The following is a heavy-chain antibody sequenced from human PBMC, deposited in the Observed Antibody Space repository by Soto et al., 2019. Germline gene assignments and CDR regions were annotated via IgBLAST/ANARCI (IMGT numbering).Heavy chain of an antibody. CDR1: GGSISGSSYY. Sequence: SETLSLTCTVSGGSISGSSYYWGWVRQPPGKELEWIASVYYSGNTYYNTPLKSRVAMSVDTSKNQFSLTLSSLTAADTATYYCAISAGYCSSTNCHVSWFDSWGQGILVTVSS. J-gene: IGHJ5*01. D-gene: IGHD2-2*01. V-gene: IGHV4-39*01. CDR2: VYYSGNT. CDR3: AISAGYCSSTNCHVSWFDS.